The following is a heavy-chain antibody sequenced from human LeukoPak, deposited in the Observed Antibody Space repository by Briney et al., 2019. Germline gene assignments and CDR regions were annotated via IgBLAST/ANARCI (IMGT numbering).Heavy chain of an antibody. V-gene: IGHV3-23*01. CDR3: ARNRGANSREDY. J-gene: IGHJ4*02. CDR1: GFTFSRSA. Sequence: PGGSLRLSCAAPGFTFSRSAMSWVRQAPGKGLEWVSAISSSGDSTYYADSVKGRFTISRDNSKNTLYLQMNSLRAEDTAVYYCARNRGANSREDYWGQGTLVTVSS. D-gene: IGHD1-26*01. CDR2: ISSSGDST.